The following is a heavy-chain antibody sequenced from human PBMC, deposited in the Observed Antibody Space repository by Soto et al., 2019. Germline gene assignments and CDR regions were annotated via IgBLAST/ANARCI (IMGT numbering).Heavy chain of an antibody. D-gene: IGHD5-12*01. CDR3: ARVHISGHGVDY. CDR1: GYSISSGYY. Sequence: ETLSLPCAVSGYSISSGYYWAWIRQPPGQGLEWFGSISHSGSTYYNPSLKSRVTISVHTSKNQFSLDLTSVTAADTAIYYCARVHISGHGVDYWGQGTLVTVSS. J-gene: IGHJ4*02. V-gene: IGHV4-38-2*01. CDR2: ISHSGST.